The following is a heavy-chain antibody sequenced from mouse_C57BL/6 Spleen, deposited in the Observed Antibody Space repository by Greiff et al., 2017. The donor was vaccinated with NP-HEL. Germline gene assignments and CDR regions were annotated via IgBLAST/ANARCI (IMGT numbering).Heavy chain of an antibody. CDR2: ISSGSSTI. CDR1: GFTFSDYG. Sequence: EVKVEESGGGLVKPGGSLKLSCAASGFTFSDYGMHWVRQAPEKGLEWVAYISSGSSTIYYADTVKGRFTISRDNAKNTLFLQMTSLRSEDTDKCYCTRGGYDGAWFAYWGQGTLVTVSA. V-gene: IGHV5-17*01. D-gene: IGHD2-2*01. CDR3: TRGGYDGAWFAY. J-gene: IGHJ3*01.